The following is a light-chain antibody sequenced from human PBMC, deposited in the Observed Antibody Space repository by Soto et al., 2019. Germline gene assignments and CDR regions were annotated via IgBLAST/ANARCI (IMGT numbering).Light chain of an antibody. J-gene: IGKJ1*01. CDR1: QNINTW. CDR2: DAY. CDR3: QQYNSFAWT. Sequence: DIQMPQSPSTLSGSVGARVTISGRASQNINTWLAWYHQKPGMAPKLLISDAYTLESGVPSRFSGSGSGPEFTLTISSLQPDEFGTYYCQQYNSFAWTFGQGTKVDIK. V-gene: IGKV1-5*01.